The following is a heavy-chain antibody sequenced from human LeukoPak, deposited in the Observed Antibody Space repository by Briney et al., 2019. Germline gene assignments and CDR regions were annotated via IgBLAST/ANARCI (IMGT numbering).Heavy chain of an antibody. V-gene: IGHV4-39*07. D-gene: IGHD6-19*01. J-gene: IGHJ1*01. CDR2: IYYSGST. CDR3: AREEYRKQWLVRYFQH. CDR1: GGSISSSSYY. Sequence: SETLSLTCTVSGGSISSSSYYWGWIRQPPGKGLEWIGSIYYSGSTYYNPSLKSRVTISVDTSKNQFSLKLSSVTAADTAVYYCAREEYRKQWLVRYFQHWGQGTLVTVSS.